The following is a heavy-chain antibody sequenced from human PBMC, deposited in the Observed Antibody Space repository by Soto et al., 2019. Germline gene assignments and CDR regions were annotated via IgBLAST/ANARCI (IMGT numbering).Heavy chain of an antibody. CDR1: GGSIASSLYY. D-gene: IGHD4-4*01. Sequence: SETLSLTCTVSGGSIASSLYYWGWVRQSPGKGLEWIESIYYSGSTHYNPSLKSRVTVSVDTSKNHFSLKLSSVTAADTAVYYCARKFTVTTGFDYWGQGTLVTVSS. CDR3: ARKFTVTTGFDY. CDR2: IYYSGST. V-gene: IGHV4-39*01. J-gene: IGHJ4*02.